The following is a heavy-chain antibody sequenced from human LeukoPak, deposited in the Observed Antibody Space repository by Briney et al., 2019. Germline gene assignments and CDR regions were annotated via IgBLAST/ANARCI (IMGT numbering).Heavy chain of an antibody. CDR1: GFTFSSYA. Sequence: GGSLRLSCAASGFTFSSYAMGWVRQAPGKGLEWVSAISGSGGSTYYADSVKGRFTISRDNSKNTLYLQMNSLRAEDTAVYYCAKGLRITIFGVVKTLEYFQHWGQGTLVTVSS. D-gene: IGHD3-3*01. V-gene: IGHV3-23*01. J-gene: IGHJ1*01. CDR2: ISGSGGST. CDR3: AKGLRITIFGVVKTLEYFQH.